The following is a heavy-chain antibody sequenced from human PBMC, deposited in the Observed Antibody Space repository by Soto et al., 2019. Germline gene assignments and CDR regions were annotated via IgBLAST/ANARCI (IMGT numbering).Heavy chain of an antibody. V-gene: IGHV4-59*08. CDR1: GGSISSYY. J-gene: IGHJ6*03. Sequence: PETXSLTCTVSGGSISSYYWSWIRQPPGKGLEWIGYIYYSGSTNYNPSLKSRVTISVDTSKNQFSLKLSSVTAADTAVYYCARAGYSSSWDIDYYYYMDVWGKGTTVTVSS. CDR2: IYYSGST. D-gene: IGHD6-13*01. CDR3: ARAGYSSSWDIDYYYYMDV.